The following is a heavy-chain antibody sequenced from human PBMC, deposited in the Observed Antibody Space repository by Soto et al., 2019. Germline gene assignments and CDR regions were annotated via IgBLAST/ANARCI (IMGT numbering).Heavy chain of an antibody. CDR2: INPNSGNT. V-gene: IGHV1-8*01. J-gene: IGHJ5*02. CDR1: LYIHTWYV. D-gene: IGHD2-21*01. CDR3: AGEALCGGNCYDNNFDP. Sequence: ASVTVSCKSTLYIHTWYVIHGVRPPAGRGREWMGSINPNSGNTGYSQKFESRVTTTTNTTISTAYMELSSLRSEDTAVYYCAGEALCGGNCYDNNFDPWGQGTLVTVSS.